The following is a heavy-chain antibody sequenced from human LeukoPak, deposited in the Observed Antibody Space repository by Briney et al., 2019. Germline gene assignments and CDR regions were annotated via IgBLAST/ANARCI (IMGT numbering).Heavy chain of an antibody. CDR1: GFTFSRYT. D-gene: IGHD3-3*01. Sequence: GRSLRLSCAASGFTFSRYTMNWVRQTPGKGLEWVSFSSSSSSNIYYADSVKGRFAISRDNAKTSLYLQMNSLRAEDTAVYYCARDSGTIFGPTSVDFWGQGTLVTVSS. J-gene: IGHJ4*02. CDR3: ARDSGTIFGPTSVDF. V-gene: IGHV3-21*01. CDR2: SSSSSSNI.